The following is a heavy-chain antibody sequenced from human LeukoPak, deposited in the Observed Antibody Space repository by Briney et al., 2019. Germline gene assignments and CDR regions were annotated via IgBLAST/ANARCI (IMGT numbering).Heavy chain of an antibody. V-gene: IGHV3-30*02. J-gene: IGHJ4*02. CDR3: AKGPGFYFDY. CDR2: IRYDGSDK. Sequence: GGSLRLPCAASGFTFSSYGMHWVRQAPGKGLEWVAFIRYDGSDKYYADSVKGRFTISRDNSKNTLYLQMNSLRAEDTAVYYCAKGPGFYFDYWGQGTLVTVSS. CDR1: GFTFSSYG.